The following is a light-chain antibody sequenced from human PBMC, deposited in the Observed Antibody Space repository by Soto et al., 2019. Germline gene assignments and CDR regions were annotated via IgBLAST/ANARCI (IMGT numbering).Light chain of an antibody. V-gene: IGKV2-30*02. CDR2: KVS. CDR1: QSLVHSDGNTP. CDR3: MQGTHWPYT. Sequence: DVVMTQSPLSLPVTLGQPASISCRSTQSLVHSDGNTPLNWCQQRPGQSPRRLICKVSNRDSGVPDRFSGSASGTDFPLKISRVEAEDVGVYYCMQGTHWPYTFGQGTKLEIK. J-gene: IGKJ2*01.